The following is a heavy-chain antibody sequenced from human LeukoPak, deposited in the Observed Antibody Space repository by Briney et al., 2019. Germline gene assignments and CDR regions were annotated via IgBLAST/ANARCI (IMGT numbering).Heavy chain of an antibody. J-gene: IGHJ4*02. CDR2: ISSSSSTI. CDR1: GFTFSSYG. CDR3: AKDRGAYGDPTKGFDY. Sequence: GGSLRLSCAASGFTFSSYGMHWVRQAPGKGLEWVSYISSSSSTIYYADSVKGRFTISRDNAKNSLYLQMNSLRAEDMALYYCAKDRGAYGDPTKGFDYWGQGTLVTVSS. V-gene: IGHV3-48*04. D-gene: IGHD4-17*01.